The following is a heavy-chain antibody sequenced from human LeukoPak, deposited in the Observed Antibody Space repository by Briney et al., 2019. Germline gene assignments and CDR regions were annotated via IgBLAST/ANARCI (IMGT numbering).Heavy chain of an antibody. CDR3: ARVSASGSFFDY. Sequence: SETLSLTCAVSGGSISSGGYSWSWIRQPPGKDLEWIGYIFHSGNTCYNPSFKSRVTMLIDRSKNQFSLRVTSVTAADTAVYYCARVSASGSFFDYWGQGTLVTVSS. CDR1: GGSISSGGYS. V-gene: IGHV4-30-2*01. CDR2: IFHSGNT. D-gene: IGHD3-10*01. J-gene: IGHJ4*02.